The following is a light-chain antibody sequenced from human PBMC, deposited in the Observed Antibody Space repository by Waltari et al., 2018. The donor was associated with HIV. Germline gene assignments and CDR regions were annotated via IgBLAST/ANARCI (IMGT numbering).Light chain of an antibody. CDR1: SRDVGGYNF. Sequence: QSALTQPASVSGSPGQSITISCTGTSRDVGGYNFVSWYQQHPGRFPELIIYEVSKRPSGVSNRFSASKSGNTTSLTISGLQAEDEADYYCNSYRSDSTYVFGTGTKVTVL. CDR2: EVS. J-gene: IGLJ1*01. CDR3: NSYRSDSTYV. V-gene: IGLV2-14*03.